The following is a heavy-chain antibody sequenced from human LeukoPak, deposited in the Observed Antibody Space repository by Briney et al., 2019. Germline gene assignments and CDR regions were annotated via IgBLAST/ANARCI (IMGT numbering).Heavy chain of an antibody. Sequence: PGRSLRLSCAASGFTFSSYGMHWVRQAPGKGLEWVAVIWYDGSNKYYADSVKGRFTISRDNSKNTLYLQVNSLRAEDTAVYYCARVSPPDAFDIWGQGTMVTVSS. J-gene: IGHJ3*02. V-gene: IGHV3-33*01. CDR3: ARVSPPDAFDI. CDR2: IWYDGSNK. CDR1: GFTFSSYG. D-gene: IGHD1-14*01.